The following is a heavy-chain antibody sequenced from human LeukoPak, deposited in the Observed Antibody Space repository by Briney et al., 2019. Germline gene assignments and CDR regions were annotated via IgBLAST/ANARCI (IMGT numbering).Heavy chain of an antibody. V-gene: IGHV3-33*01. CDR1: GFTFSRYA. D-gene: IGHD6-13*01. J-gene: IGHJ5*02. CDR2: IWYDGSNK. CDR3: ARGPFQQVDH. Sequence: GGSLRLSCGASGFTFSRYAMHWVRQAPGKGLEWVAIIWYDGSNKYYGDSVKGRFTISRDNSKNTLYLQMNSLRAEDTAVYYCARGPFQQVDHWGQGTLVTVSS.